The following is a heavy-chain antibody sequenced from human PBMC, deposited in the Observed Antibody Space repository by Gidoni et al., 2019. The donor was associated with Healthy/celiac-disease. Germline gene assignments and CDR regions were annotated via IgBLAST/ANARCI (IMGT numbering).Heavy chain of an antibody. J-gene: IGHJ4*02. CDR1: GFTFSSYW. CDR2: IKQDGSEK. CDR3: AREIAVAAYYFDY. V-gene: IGHV3-7*04. Sequence: EVQLVESGGGLVQPGGSLRLSCAASGFTFSSYWMSWVRQVPGKGLEWVANIKQDGSEKYYVDSVKGRFTISRDNAKNSLYLQMNSLRAEDTAVYYCAREIAVAAYYFDYWGQGTLVTVSS. D-gene: IGHD6-19*01.